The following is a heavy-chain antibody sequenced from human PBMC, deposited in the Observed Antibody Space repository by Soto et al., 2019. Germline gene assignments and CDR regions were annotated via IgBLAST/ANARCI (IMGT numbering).Heavy chain of an antibody. J-gene: IGHJ6*02. CDR2: VHHSWGS. CDR3: ARQGFGPLHGLVDV. CDR1: GAAAGVDY. V-gene: IGHV4-59*08. D-gene: IGHD3-10*01. Sequence: VSGAAAGVDYWSWFRQSPGKRMEWIGYVHHSWGSSYNPSLQSRVAISLDTSKSQFSLKVTSVTATDTAVYYCARQGFGPLHGLVDVWGQGTTVTVSS.